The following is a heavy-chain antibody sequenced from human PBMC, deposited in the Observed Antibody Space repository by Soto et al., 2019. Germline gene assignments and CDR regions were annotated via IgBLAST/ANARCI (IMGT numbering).Heavy chain of an antibody. CDR3: ARRGDWFDP. J-gene: IGHJ5*02. V-gene: IGHV4-59*08. CDR1: GGSISSYY. Sequence: SETLSLTCTVSGGSISSYYWSWIRQPPGKGLEWIGYISHSGSTNYNPSLRSRVTISIDTSNSQFSLKLSSVTAADTAVYYCARRGDWFDPWGQGTLVTAPQ. CDR2: ISHSGST.